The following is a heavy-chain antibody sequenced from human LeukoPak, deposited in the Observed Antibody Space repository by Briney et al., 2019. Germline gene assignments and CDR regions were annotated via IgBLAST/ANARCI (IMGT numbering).Heavy chain of an antibody. CDR1: GFTFTNYA. J-gene: IGHJ4*02. CDR3: AKTIAAAGLFDY. D-gene: IGHD6-13*01. V-gene: IGHV3-23*01. CDR2: ISGSGGST. Sequence: GGSLRLSCAVSGFTFTNYAVTWVRQAPGKGLEWVSAISGSGGSTYYADSVKGRFTTSRDNSKNTLYLQMNSLRAEDTAVYYCAKTIAAAGLFDYWGQGTLVTVSS.